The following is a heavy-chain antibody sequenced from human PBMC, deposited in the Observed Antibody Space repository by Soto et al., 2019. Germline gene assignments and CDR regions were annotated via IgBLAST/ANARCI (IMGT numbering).Heavy chain of an antibody. CDR3: AKDQGLGDAFDI. CDR2: ITSDGRRT. Sequence: GGSLRLSCAASGFTFSSYWMHWVRQVPGKGLMWVSHITSDGRRTTYADSVKGRITISRDNAKNTLYLQMNSLRAEDTAVYYCAKDQGLGDAFDIWGQGTMVTVSS. J-gene: IGHJ3*02. V-gene: IGHV3-74*01. CDR1: GFTFSSYW.